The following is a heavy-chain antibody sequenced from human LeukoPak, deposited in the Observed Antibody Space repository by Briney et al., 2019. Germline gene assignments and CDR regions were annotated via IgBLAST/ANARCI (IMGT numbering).Heavy chain of an antibody. J-gene: IGHJ4*02. CDR3: AREAGSFDY. Sequence: GGSLRLSCAASGFTFSDYSMNWVRQAPGKGLEWVSFISSSSTFMYYADSVKGRFAISRDNAKNSLFLQMSSLRAEDTAVYYCAREAGSFDYWGQGTLVTVSS. CDR1: GFTFSDYS. V-gene: IGHV3-21*01. CDR2: ISSSSTFM. D-gene: IGHD3-10*01.